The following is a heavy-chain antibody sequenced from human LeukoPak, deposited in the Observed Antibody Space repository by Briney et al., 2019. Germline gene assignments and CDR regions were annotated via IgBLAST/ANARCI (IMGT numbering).Heavy chain of an antibody. J-gene: IGHJ6*03. CDR3: ARVGNWNDVGNYYYYYMDV. CDR1: GGSISSYY. V-gene: IGHV4-59*01. CDR2: IYYSGST. Sequence: PSETLSLTCTVSGGSISSYYWSWIRQPPGKGLEWIGYIYYSGSTNYNPSLKSRVTISVDTSKNQFSLKLSSVTAADTAVYYCARVGNWNDVGNYYYYYMDVWGKGTTVTISS. D-gene: IGHD1-1*01.